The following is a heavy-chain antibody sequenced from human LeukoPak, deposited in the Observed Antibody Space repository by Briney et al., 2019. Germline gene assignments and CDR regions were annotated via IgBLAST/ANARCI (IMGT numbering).Heavy chain of an antibody. J-gene: IGHJ4*02. CDR3: ARDRYSYGNAPLDY. D-gene: IGHD5-18*01. CDR1: GGTFSSYA. CDR2: IIPIFGTA. V-gene: IGHV1-69*06. Sequence: GASVKVSCKASGGTFSSYAISWVRQAPGQGLEWMGGIIPIFGTANYAQKFQGRVTITADKSTSTAYMELSSLRSEDTAVYYCARDRYSYGNAPLDYWGQGTLVTVSS.